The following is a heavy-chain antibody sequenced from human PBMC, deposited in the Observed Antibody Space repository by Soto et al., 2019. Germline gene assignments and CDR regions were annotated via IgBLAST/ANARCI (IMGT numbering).Heavy chain of an antibody. CDR3: VHHGGDPYYHDF. J-gene: IGHJ4*01. CDR1: VGSLSSSNW. CDR2: IFYSGST. Sequence: PSETLSLTCAVSVGSLSSSNWCSWVRQPPGKALEWLGEIFYSGSTKYNPSLESRVTISAYQSKHHLSLRLSSLTASYTAVYYCVHHGGDPYYHDFSGQGILVTVSS. V-gene: IGHV4-4*02. D-gene: IGHD6-25*01.